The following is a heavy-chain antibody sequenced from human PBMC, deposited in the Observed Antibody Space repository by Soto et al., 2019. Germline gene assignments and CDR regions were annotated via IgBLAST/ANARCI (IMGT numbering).Heavy chain of an antibody. CDR3: ARVEYYYGSGSYYNSVGYFDY. CDR1: GCSISSGGYY. J-gene: IGHJ4*02. D-gene: IGHD3-10*01. Sequence: PSETLSLTCTFSGCSISSGGYYWSWIRQHPGKGLEWIGYIYYSGSTYYNPSLKSRVTISVDTSKNQFSLKLSSVTAADTAVYYCARVEYYYGSGSYYNSVGYFDYWGQGTLVTVSS. V-gene: IGHV4-31*03. CDR2: IYYSGST.